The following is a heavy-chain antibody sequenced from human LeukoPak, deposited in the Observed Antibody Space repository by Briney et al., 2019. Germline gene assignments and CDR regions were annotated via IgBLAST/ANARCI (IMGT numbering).Heavy chain of an antibody. D-gene: IGHD5-24*01. CDR2: MNPNSGNT. CDR3: ARGRSSGWLQIKYHFDY. CDR1: GYTFTSYD. Sequence: ASVKVSCKASGYTFTSYDINWVRQATGQGLEWMGWMNPNSGNTGYAQKFQGRVTITWNTSISTAYMELSSLSSEDTAVYYCARGRSSGWLQIKYHFDYWGQGTLVTVSS. J-gene: IGHJ4*02. V-gene: IGHV1-8*03.